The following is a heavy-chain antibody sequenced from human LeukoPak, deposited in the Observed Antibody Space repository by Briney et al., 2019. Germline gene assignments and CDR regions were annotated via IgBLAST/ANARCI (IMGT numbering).Heavy chain of an antibody. V-gene: IGHV3-23*01. CDR1: GFTFSAHS. J-gene: IGHJ4*02. D-gene: IGHD5-12*01. CDR2: ISASGDAT. CDR3: TKWPGYGDS. Sequence: GGSLRLSCAASGFTFSAHSMTCVRQAPGKGLEWVSGISASGDATFYADSVKGRFTISRDNSKNTVDLQMNSLRAEDTAVYYCTKWPGYGDSWGQGTLVTVSS.